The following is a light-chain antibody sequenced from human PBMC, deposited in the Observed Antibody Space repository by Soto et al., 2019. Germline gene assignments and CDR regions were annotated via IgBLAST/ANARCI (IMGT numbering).Light chain of an antibody. J-gene: IGKJ4*01. V-gene: IGKV1-39*01. CDR2: AAS. CDR3: QQSYSTPL. CDR1: QSIGRL. Sequence: DIQLTQSPSSLSASVGDRVTITCRASQSIGRLLNWYQQKPGKAPNLLIYAASSLHSGVPSRFSGSGSGTDFTLTISSLQPEDFATYYCQQSYSTPLFGGGTKVDIK.